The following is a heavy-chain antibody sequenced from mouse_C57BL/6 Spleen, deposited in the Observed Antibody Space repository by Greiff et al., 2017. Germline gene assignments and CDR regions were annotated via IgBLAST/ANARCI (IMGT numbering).Heavy chain of an antibody. V-gene: IGHV1-81*01. J-gene: IGHJ2*01. CDR3: ASPFLDYFDY. CDR1: GYTFTSYG. CDR2: IYPRSGNT. Sequence: VMLVESGAELARPGASVKLSCKASGYTFTSYGISWVKQRTGQGLEWIGEIYPRSGNTYYNEKFKGKATQTADKSSSTAYMALRSLTSADSAVYFCASPFLDYFDYWGQGTTLTVSS.